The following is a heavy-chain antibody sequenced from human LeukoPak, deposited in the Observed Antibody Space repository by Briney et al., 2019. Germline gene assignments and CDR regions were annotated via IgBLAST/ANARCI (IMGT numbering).Heavy chain of an antibody. CDR1: GSTFSSYG. CDR3: ARDRGDIVATIDDY. J-gene: IGHJ4*02. D-gene: IGHD5-12*01. V-gene: IGHV3-33*01. Sequence: GGSLRLSCAASGSTFSSYGMHWVRQAPGKGLEWVAVIWYDGSNKYYADSVKGRFTISRDNSKNTLYLQMNSLRAEDTAVYYCARDRGDIVATIDDYWGQGTLVTVSS. CDR2: IWYDGSNK.